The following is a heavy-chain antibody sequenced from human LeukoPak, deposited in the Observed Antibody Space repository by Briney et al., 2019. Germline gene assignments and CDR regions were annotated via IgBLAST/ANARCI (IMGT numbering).Heavy chain of an antibody. Sequence: GGSLRLSCAASGFTFSSYWMTWVRQAPGKGLEWVANINQDGSQKYYVDSVEGRFTISRDNANNSLYLQMNSLRAEDTAVYYCARSLDYWGQGTLVTVSS. V-gene: IGHV3-7*01. J-gene: IGHJ4*02. CDR3: ARSLDY. CDR2: INQDGSQK. CDR1: GFTFSSYW.